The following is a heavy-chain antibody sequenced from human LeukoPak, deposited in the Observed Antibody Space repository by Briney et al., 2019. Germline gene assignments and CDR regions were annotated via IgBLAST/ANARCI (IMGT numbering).Heavy chain of an antibody. Sequence: GGSLRLSCAASGFPFSSYEMNWVRQAPGKGLEWVSYISSSGNAIYYADSVKGRFTISRDNAKNSLYLQMNSLRAEDTAVYYCARDGSQRPETAEYFQHWGQGTLVTVSS. CDR2: ISSSGNAI. CDR3: ARDGSQRPETAEYFQH. J-gene: IGHJ1*01. V-gene: IGHV3-48*03. CDR1: GFPFSSYE. D-gene: IGHD1-26*01.